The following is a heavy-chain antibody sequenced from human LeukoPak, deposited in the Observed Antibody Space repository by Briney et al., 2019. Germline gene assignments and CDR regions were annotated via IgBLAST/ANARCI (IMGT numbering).Heavy chain of an antibody. D-gene: IGHD1-1*01. J-gene: IGHJ4*02. CDR2: ISSSSSYI. CDR3: ARDYGRSTGTTPDY. CDR1: GFTFSSYW. V-gene: IGHV3-21*01. Sequence: GGSLRLSCAASGFTFSSYWMSWVRQAPGKGLEWVSSISSSSSYIYYADSVKGRFTISRDNAKNSLYLQMNSLRAEDTAVYYCARDYGRSTGTTPDYWGQGTLVTVSS.